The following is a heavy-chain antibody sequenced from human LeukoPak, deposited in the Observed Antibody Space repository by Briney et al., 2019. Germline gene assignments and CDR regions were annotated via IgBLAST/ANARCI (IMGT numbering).Heavy chain of an antibody. CDR3: ANIYGDYAMDAFDI. CDR1: GFTVSSNY. J-gene: IGHJ3*02. V-gene: IGHV3-21*01. D-gene: IGHD4-17*01. CDR2: ITSGSSYI. Sequence: GGSLRLSCAASGFTVSSNYMSWVRQAPGKGLEWVSSITSGSSYIYYADSVKGRFTISRDNAKNSLYLQMNSLRAEDTAVYYCANIYGDYAMDAFDIWGQGTMVTVSS.